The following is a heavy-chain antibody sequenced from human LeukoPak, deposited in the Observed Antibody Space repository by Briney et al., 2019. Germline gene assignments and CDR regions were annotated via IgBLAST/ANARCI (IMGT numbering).Heavy chain of an antibody. D-gene: IGHD3-22*01. Sequence: ASVKVSCKASGYTFTSYYMHWVRQAPGQGLEWMGIISPSGGSTSYAQRFQGRVTMTRDTSTSTVYMELSSLRSEDTAVYYCARTDDSHDAFDIWGQGTMVTVSS. CDR1: GYTFTSYY. CDR2: ISPSGGST. J-gene: IGHJ3*02. CDR3: ARTDDSHDAFDI. V-gene: IGHV1-46*01.